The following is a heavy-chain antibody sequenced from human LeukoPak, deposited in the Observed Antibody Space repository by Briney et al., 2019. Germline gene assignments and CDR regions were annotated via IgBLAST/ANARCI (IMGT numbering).Heavy chain of an antibody. V-gene: IGHV4-59*01. CDR2: IYYSGST. J-gene: IGHJ5*02. Sequence: SETLSLTCTVSGGSISSYYWSWIRKPPGKGLEWIGYIYYSGSTNYNPSLKSRVTISVDTSKNQFSLKLSSVTAADTAVYYCARDRSSLNWFDPWGQGTLVTVSS. CDR3: ARDRSSLNWFDP. CDR1: GGSISSYY. D-gene: IGHD6-19*01.